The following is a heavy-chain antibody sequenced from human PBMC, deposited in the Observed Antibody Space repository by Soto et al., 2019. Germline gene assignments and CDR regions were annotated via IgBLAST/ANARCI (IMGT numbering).Heavy chain of an antibody. CDR1: GGSFSSYV. D-gene: IGHD3-10*01. Sequence: QVQLVQSGAEVKQRGSSVKVYCKASGGSFSSYVISWQRQAPGQGLEWMRGINPIFGTASYAKKFEGRVTITADETRNTAYMERISLKSEDTAMYYCARPKAYVMRSWHGTDILGQGSMVTVS. CDR2: INPIFGTA. V-gene: IGHV1-69*01. J-gene: IGHJ6*02. CDR3: ARPKAYVMRSWHGTDI.